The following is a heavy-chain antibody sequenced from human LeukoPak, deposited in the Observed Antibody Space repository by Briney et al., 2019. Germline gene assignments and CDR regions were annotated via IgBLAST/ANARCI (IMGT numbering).Heavy chain of an antibody. Sequence: SETLSLTCTVSGGPISSHYWSWIRQPPGKGLEWIGYIYYSGSTNYNPSLKSRVTISVDTSKNQFSLKLSSVTAAGTAVYYCARDISGGSGWYGDYYYYMDVWGKGTTVTVSS. CDR2: IYYSGST. V-gene: IGHV4-59*11. CDR3: ARDISGGSGWYGDYYYYMDV. J-gene: IGHJ6*03. CDR1: GGPISSHY. D-gene: IGHD6-19*01.